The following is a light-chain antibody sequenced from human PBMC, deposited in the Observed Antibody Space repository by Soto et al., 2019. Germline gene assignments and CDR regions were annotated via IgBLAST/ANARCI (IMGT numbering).Light chain of an antibody. Sequence: EIVMTQSPATLSVSPGERATLSCRASQSVSSKLAWYQQKPGQAPRLLIYAASTRPTGIPARFSGSGSGTEFTLAISSLQSDDFVVYYCQQYSNWPPYTFGQGTKLEIK. CDR1: QSVSSK. CDR3: QQYSNWPPYT. V-gene: IGKV3-15*01. CDR2: AAS. J-gene: IGKJ2*01.